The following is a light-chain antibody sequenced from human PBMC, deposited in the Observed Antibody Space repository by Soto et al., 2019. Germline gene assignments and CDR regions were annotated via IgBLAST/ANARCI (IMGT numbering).Light chain of an antibody. CDR1: QSIHTS. V-gene: IGKV3-11*01. CDR2: DST. CDR3: QQRSNWPPIT. J-gene: IGKJ5*01. Sequence: PGERATLSCRASQSIHTSLAWYQQKPGQPPRLVVYDSTHRAAGIPARFSGSGFGTDFTLTISSLEPEDAAVYYCQQRSNWPPITFGQGTRLEI.